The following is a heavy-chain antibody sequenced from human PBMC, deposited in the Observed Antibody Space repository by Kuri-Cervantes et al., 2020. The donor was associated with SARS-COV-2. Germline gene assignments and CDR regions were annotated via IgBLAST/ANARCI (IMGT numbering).Heavy chain of an antibody. CDR2: IYFTGNT. D-gene: IGHD2-21*01. CDR1: GGSISSYY. Sequence: SETLSLTCSVSGGSISSYYWSWIRQPPGKGLEWIGNIYFTGNTNYNPALGSRVTISIDTPKNQFSLMLGSLTAADTAVYYCARRFGDYRQFDYWGQGTLVTVSS. V-gene: IGHV4-59*01. CDR3: ARRFGDYRQFDY. J-gene: IGHJ4*02.